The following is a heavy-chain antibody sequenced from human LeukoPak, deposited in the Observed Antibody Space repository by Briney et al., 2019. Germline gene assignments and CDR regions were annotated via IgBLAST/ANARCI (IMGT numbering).Heavy chain of an antibody. J-gene: IGHJ4*02. CDR1: GGSISSSSYY. Sequence: SETLSLTCTVSGGSISSSSYYWGWIRQPPGKGLEWIGSIYYSGSTYYNPSLKSRVTISVDTSKNQFSLKLSSVTAADTAVYYCARVGYSYGSLFDYWGQGTLVTVSS. CDR3: ARVGYSYGSLFDY. V-gene: IGHV4-39*07. D-gene: IGHD5-18*01. CDR2: IYYSGST.